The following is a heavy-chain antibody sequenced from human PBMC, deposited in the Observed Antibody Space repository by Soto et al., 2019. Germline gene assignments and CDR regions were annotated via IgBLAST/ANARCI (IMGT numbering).Heavy chain of an antibody. J-gene: IGHJ4*02. CDR3: AKNNLFRSGTKDY. Sequence: EVQLLGSGGGLVQGGESLRLSCPASGFTFSNYPMIWVRQVPGKGLEWVSSISASGGSTYYADSVRGRFTISRDNSKNTLYLQMNILRAEDTAVYYCAKNNLFRSGTKDYWGQGTLVTVSS. D-gene: IGHD3-10*01. CDR1: GFTFSNYP. V-gene: IGHV3-23*01. CDR2: ISASGGST.